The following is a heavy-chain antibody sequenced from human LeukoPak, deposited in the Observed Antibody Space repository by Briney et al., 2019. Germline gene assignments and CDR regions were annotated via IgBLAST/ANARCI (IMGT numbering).Heavy chain of an antibody. CDR3: ASVRNDVVVPAAMAAGYYYYYYMDV. J-gene: IGHJ6*03. CDR1: GYTFTNYY. D-gene: IGHD2-2*01. V-gene: IGHV1-46*01. Sequence: ASVKVSCKASGYTFTNYYIHWVRQAPGQGLEWMGIINPSGGSTSYAQKFQGRVTMTRDMSTSTVYMELSSLRSEDTAVYYCASVRNDVVVPAAMAAGYYYYYYMDVWGKGTTVTVSS. CDR2: INPSGGST.